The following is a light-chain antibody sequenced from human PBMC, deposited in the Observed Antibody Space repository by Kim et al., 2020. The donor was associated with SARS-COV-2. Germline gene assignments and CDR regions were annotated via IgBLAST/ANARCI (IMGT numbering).Light chain of an antibody. CDR2: GAS. CDR1: QSGSSSY. Sequence: SLAPGYTAPRSCRASQSGSSSYLAGYQQKPGQAPRLLIYGASSRATGIPDRFSGSGSGTDFTLTISRLEPEDFAVYYCQQYGSSYTFGQGTKLEI. V-gene: IGKV3-20*01. CDR3: QQYGSSYT. J-gene: IGKJ2*01.